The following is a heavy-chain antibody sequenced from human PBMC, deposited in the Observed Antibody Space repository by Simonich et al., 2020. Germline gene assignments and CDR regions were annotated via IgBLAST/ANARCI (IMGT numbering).Heavy chain of an antibody. CDR2: ISYDGSNK. J-gene: IGHJ4*02. Sequence: QVQLVESGGGVVQPGRSLRLSCAASGFTFSSYAMHWVRQAPGKGLEWVAVISYDGSNKYYADSVKGRFTSSRDNAKNTLYLQMNSLRAEDTAVYYCARDHLDSGSYYFDYWGQGTLVTVSS. D-gene: IGHD1-26*01. CDR3: ARDHLDSGSYYFDY. CDR1: GFTFSSYA. V-gene: IGHV3-30*07.